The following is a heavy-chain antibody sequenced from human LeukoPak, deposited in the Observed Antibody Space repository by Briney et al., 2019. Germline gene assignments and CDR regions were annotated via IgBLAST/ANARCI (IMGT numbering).Heavy chain of an antibody. Sequence: PSETLSLTSAVSGVSFDDYYWSWFRQTPGKGLEWLGEINHSGYTNDSPSLKSRVTLSIDTSNKQFSLNLRSVTVADAGIYYCTRMTTGHDYWGQGTLVTVSS. CDR3: TRMTTGHDY. V-gene: IGHV4-34*01. J-gene: IGHJ4*02. CDR1: GVSFDDYY. CDR2: INHSGYT. D-gene: IGHD4-17*01.